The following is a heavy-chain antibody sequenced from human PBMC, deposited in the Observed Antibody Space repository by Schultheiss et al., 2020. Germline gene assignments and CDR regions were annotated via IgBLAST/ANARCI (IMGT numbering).Heavy chain of an antibody. J-gene: IGHJ6*02. CDR1: GGSISSGDYY. CDR2: IYYSGST. V-gene: IGHV4-61*10. CDR3: ARLGGDIVVVPAANGAYYYYGMDV. Sequence: SETLSLTCTVSGGSISSGDYYWSWIRQPAGKGLEWIGYIYYSGSTYYNPSLKSRVTISVDTSKNQFSLKLSSVTAADTAVYYCARLGGDIVVVPAANGAYYYYGMDVWGQGTTVTVSS. D-gene: IGHD2-2*01.